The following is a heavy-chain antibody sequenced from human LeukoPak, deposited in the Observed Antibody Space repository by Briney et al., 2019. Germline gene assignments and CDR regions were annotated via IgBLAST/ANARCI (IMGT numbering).Heavy chain of an antibody. V-gene: IGHV3-23*01. CDR1: GFSFSTYG. CDR3: SRSRPKFKDFDY. J-gene: IGHJ4*02. Sequence: GGSLRLSCAGSGFSFSTYGMTWVRQAPGKGLEWVSSVSSSGETTYYADFVKGRFTISRDNSKNTLYLQMNSLRAEDTAVYYCSRSRPKFKDFDYWGQGTLVTVSS. CDR2: VSSSGETT.